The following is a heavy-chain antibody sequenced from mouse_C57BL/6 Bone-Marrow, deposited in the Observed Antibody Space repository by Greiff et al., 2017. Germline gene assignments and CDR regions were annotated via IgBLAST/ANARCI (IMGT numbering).Heavy chain of an antibody. CDR1: GFTFSDYG. J-gene: IGHJ4*01. V-gene: IGHV5-15*01. Sequence: EVMLVESGGGLVQPGGSLKLSCAASGFTFSDYGMAWVRQAPRKGPEWVAFISNLAYSIYYADTVTGRFTITGENAKNTLYLPMSSLRSEDTAMYYCASHGYYGYDMDYWGQGTSVTVSS. D-gene: IGHD2-3*01. CDR3: ASHGYYGYDMDY. CDR2: ISNLAYSI.